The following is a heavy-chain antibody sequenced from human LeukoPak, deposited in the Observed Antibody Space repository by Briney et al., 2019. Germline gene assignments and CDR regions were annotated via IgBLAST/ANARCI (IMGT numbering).Heavy chain of an antibody. V-gene: IGHV4-34*09. CDR2: INHSGST. J-gene: IGHJ4*02. D-gene: IGHD3-22*01. CDR1: GGSFSGYY. CDR3: AGGDDSSGYYGSDY. Sequence: SETLSLTCAVYGGSFSGYYWSWIRQPPGKGLEWIGEINHSGSTYYNPSLKSRVTISVDTSKNQFSLKLSSVTAADTAVYYCAGGDDSSGYYGSDYWGQGTLVTVSS.